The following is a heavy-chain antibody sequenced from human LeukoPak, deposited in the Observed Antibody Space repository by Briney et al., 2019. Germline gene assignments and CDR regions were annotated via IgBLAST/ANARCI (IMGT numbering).Heavy chain of an antibody. CDR2: INPNSGGT. D-gene: IGHD4-17*01. CDR1: GYTFTGYY. CDR3: ARDINDYGDYEVGY. V-gene: IGHV1-2*06. J-gene: IGHJ4*02. Sequence: GASVKVSCKASGYTFTGYYMHWVRQAPGQGLEWMGRINPNSGGTNYAQKFQGRVTMTRDTSISTAYMELSRLRSDDTAVYYCARDINDYGDYEVGYWGQGTLATVSS.